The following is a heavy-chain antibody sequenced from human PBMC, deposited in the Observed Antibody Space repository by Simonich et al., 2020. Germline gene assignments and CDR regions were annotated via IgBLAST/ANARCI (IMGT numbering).Heavy chain of an antibody. V-gene: IGHV1-2*02. J-gene: IGHJ4*02. Sequence: QVQLVQSGAEVKKPGASVKVSCKDSGYTFTGYYMHWVRQAPGQGLEWMGWINPNRGGTTYAQKFQGRVTMTRDTSISTAYMELSRLRSDDTAVYYCASSKLATIDYWGQGTLVTVSS. CDR3: ASSKLATIDY. CDR1: GYTFTGYY. D-gene: IGHD5-12*01. CDR2: INPNRGGT.